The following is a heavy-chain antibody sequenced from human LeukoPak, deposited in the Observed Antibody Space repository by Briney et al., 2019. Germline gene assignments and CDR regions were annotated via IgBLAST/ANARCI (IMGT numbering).Heavy chain of an antibody. CDR1: GFTFSSYG. Sequence: GGSLRLSCAASGFTFSSYGVHWVRQAPGKGLEWVALIWYDGSKKYYADSVKGRFTISRDNSKETLYLQMSSLRAEDTAVYYCARDFTIFGVVTDWYFDLWGRGTLDTVSS. J-gene: IGHJ2*01. V-gene: IGHV3-33*01. D-gene: IGHD3-3*01. CDR2: IWYDGSKK. CDR3: ARDFTIFGVVTDWYFDL.